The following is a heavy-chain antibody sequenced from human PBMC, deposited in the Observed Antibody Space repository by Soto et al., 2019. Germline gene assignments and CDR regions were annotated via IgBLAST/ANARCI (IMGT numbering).Heavy chain of an antibody. J-gene: IGHJ1*01. V-gene: IGHV3-7*01. D-gene: IGHD5-18*01. CDR2: IKQDGSEK. Sequence: EVQLVESGGGLVQPGGSLRLSCAASGFTFSSYWMSWVRQAPGKGLEWVANIKQDGSEKYYVDSVKGRFTISRANAKNSLYLQMNTLRAEDTAVYYCAGCGYSNSEYFQHWGQGTLVTVSS. CDR3: AGCGYSNSEYFQH. CDR1: GFTFSSYW.